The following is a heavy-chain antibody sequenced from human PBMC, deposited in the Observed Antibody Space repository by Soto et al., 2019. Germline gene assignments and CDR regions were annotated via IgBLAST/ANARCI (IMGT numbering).Heavy chain of an antibody. V-gene: IGHV2-26*01. CDR1: GFSLSNARMG. Sequence: QVTLKESGPVLVKPTETLTLTCTVSGFSLSNARMGVSWIRQPPGKALEWLAHIFSNDEKSYSTSLKSRLTISKDTSKSQVVLTMTNMDPVDTATYSCARIRITMVRPYFDYWGQGTLVTVSS. CDR2: IFSNDEK. D-gene: IGHD3-10*01. J-gene: IGHJ4*02. CDR3: ARIRITMVRPYFDY.